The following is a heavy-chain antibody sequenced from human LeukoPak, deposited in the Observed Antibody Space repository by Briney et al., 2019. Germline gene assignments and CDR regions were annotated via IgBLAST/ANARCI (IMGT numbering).Heavy chain of an antibody. CDR3: ARDRPPEYSSGWYESAFDI. J-gene: IGHJ3*02. D-gene: IGHD6-19*01. Sequence: PSETLSLTCTVSGGSISGTNYFWGWIRQPPGRGLDWIGRIYTSGSTNYNPSLKSRVTMSVDTSKNQFSLKLSSVTAADTAVYYCARDRPPEYSSGWYESAFDIWGQGTMVTVSS. CDR2: IYTSGST. V-gene: IGHV4-39*07. CDR1: GGSISGTNYF.